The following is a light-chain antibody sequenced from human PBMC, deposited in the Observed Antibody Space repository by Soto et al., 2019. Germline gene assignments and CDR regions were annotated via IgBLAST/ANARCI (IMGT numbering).Light chain of an antibody. CDR2: AAS. V-gene: IGKV1-39*01. J-gene: IGKJ1*01. Sequence: DIQMTQSPSSLSGSVGDRVTITCRASQSISSYLNWYQQKPGKAPKLLIYAASSLQSGVPSRFSGSGSGTEFTLTISSLQPEDFATYYCQQSYSLWTFGQGTKVEIK. CDR1: QSISSY. CDR3: QQSYSLWT.